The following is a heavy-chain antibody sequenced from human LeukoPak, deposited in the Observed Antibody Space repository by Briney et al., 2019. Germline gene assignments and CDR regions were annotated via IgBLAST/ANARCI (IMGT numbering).Heavy chain of an antibody. Sequence: GGSLRLSCAASGFTFSSYAMSWVRQAPGKGLEWVSAISGSGDSTYYGDSVKGRFTISRDNSKNTLYLQMNSLRAEDTAVYYCAKAKGYCFITSCHGGYGMDVWGQGTTVTVSS. J-gene: IGHJ6*02. CDR1: GFTFSSYA. CDR3: AKAKGYCFITSCHGGYGMDV. V-gene: IGHV3-23*01. D-gene: IGHD2-2*01. CDR2: ISGSGDST.